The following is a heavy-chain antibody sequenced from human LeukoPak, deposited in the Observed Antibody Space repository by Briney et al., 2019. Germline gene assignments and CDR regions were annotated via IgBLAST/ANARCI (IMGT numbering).Heavy chain of an antibody. Sequence: GDSLKISFKGSGYSFTSYWIGWVRQMPGKGLEWMGIIYPGDSDTRYSPSFQGQVTISADKSISTAYLQWSSLKASDTAMYYCARRVYSATLVSPFDYWGQGTLVTVSS. V-gene: IGHV5-51*01. J-gene: IGHJ4*02. CDR1: GYSFTSYW. CDR2: IYPGDSDT. D-gene: IGHD5-18*01. CDR3: ARRVYSATLVSPFDY.